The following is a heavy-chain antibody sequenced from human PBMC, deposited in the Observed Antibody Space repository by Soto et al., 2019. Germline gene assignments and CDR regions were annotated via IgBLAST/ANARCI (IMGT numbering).Heavy chain of an antibody. CDR1: GFTFDDYA. D-gene: IGHD4-4*01. V-gene: IGHV3-9*01. CDR3: AKAWDTTGAFDI. J-gene: IGHJ3*02. Sequence: PGGSLRRSCAASGFTFDDYAMHWVRQAPEKGLEGVSGISWTSGSIGYADSVRGRFTISRDNAKNSLYLQMHSLRAADTALYYCAKAWDTTGAFDIWGQATMVTVSS. CDR2: ISWTSGSI.